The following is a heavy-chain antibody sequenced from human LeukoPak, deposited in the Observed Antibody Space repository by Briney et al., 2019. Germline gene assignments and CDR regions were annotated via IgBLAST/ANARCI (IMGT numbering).Heavy chain of an antibody. CDR2: IWYDGSNE. Sequence: GGSLRLSCAASGFTFSNYAMHWVRQAPGKGPGWVAVIWYDGSNENYADTVKGRFTISRDNSKNMLNLQVNSLRAEDTAVYYCARRSAVGTHGMDVWGKGTTVTVSS. D-gene: IGHD6-13*01. CDR1: GFTFSNYA. CDR3: ARRSAVGTHGMDV. J-gene: IGHJ6*04. V-gene: IGHV3-33*01.